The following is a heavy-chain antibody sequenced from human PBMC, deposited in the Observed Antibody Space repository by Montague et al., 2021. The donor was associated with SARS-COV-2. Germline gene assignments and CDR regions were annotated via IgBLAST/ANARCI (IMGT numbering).Heavy chain of an antibody. J-gene: IGHJ2*01. D-gene: IGHD4-23*01. CDR2: ISSSGGHT. Sequence: SLRLSCAASGFTFSSYAMSWVRQAPGKGPEWVSGISSSGGHTYYADSVKGRSTISRDNSKDTLYLQMNSLGAEDTAVYYCAKDRGGNSDWYFDLWGRGTLVIGSS. CDR1: GFTFSSYA. CDR3: AKDRGGNSDWYFDL. V-gene: IGHV3-23*01.